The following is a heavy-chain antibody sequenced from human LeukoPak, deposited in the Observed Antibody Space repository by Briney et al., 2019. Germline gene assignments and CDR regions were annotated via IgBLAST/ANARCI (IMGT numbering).Heavy chain of an antibody. CDR1: GGSFSGFS. J-gene: IGHJ4*02. Sequence: SETLSLTCAVYGGSFSGFSWSWIRQPPGKGLEWIGEINPTGSTNYNPSLKSRVTISVDTSKNQFSLKLSSVTAADTAVYYCARGGVTVTITRSFDYWGQGTLVTVSS. CDR3: ARGGVTVTITRSFDY. V-gene: IGHV4-34*01. D-gene: IGHD4-17*01. CDR2: INPTGST.